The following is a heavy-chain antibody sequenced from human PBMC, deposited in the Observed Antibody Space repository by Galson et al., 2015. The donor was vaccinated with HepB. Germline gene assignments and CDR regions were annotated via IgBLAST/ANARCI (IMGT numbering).Heavy chain of an antibody. CDR2: IYSGGST. D-gene: IGHD3-9*01. V-gene: IGHV3-53*04. CDR1: GFTVSSNY. Sequence: SLRLSCAASGFTVSSNYMSWVRQAPGKGLEWVSVIYSGGSTYYADSVKGRFTISRHNSKNTLYLQMNSLRAEGTAVYYCASGYDISPYYGMDVWGQGTTVTVSS. CDR3: ASGYDISPYYGMDV. J-gene: IGHJ6*02.